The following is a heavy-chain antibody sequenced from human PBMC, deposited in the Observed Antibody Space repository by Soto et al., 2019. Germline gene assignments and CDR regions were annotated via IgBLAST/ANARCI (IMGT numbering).Heavy chain of an antibody. Sequence: QVQLVQSGAEVKKPGASVRVSCRTSGYTFSNYGISWVRQAPGQGLEWMGWVSGYIGNTHYARKLQGRVTTTKDTSTSTAHMDLRSLPSDDTAVYYCARSPLEYCSGGTCYSDFWGQGTLVTVSS. CDR3: ARSPLEYCSGGTCYSDF. D-gene: IGHD2-15*01. V-gene: IGHV1-18*01. CDR2: VSGYIGNT. J-gene: IGHJ4*02. CDR1: GYTFSNYG.